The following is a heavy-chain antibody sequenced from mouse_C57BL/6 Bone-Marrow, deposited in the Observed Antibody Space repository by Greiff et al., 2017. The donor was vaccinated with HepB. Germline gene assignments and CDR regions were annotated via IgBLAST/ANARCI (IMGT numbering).Heavy chain of an antibody. Sequence: EVQLQQSGPGLVKPSQSLSLTCSVTGYSITSGYYWNWIRQFPGNKLEWMGYISYDGSNNYNPSLKNRISITRDTSKNQFFLKLNSVTTEDTATYYGARGDGYYNYAMDYWGQGTSVTVSS. CDR2: ISYDGSN. D-gene: IGHD2-3*01. V-gene: IGHV3-6*01. J-gene: IGHJ4*01. CDR3: ARGDGYYNYAMDY. CDR1: GYSITSGYY.